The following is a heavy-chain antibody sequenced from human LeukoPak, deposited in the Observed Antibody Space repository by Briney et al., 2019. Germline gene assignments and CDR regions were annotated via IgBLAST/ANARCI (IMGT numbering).Heavy chain of an antibody. Sequence: PGGSLRLSCAASGFTFSSYAVSWVRQAPGKGLEWVSAISGSGGSTYYADSVKGRFTISRDNSKNTLYLQMNSLRAEDTAVYYCAKYEESHILTPNWFDPWGQGTLVTVSS. CDR1: GFTFSSYA. D-gene: IGHD3-9*01. CDR2: ISGSGGST. V-gene: IGHV3-23*01. J-gene: IGHJ5*02. CDR3: AKYEESHILTPNWFDP.